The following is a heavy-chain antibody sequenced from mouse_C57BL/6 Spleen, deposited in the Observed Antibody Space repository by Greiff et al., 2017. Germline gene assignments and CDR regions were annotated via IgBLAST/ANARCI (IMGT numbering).Heavy chain of an antibody. CDR1: GYTFTSYW. Sequence: QVQLQQPGAELVMPGASVKLSCKASGYTFTSYWMHWVKQRPGQGLEWIGEIDPSDSYTNYNQKFKGKSTLTVDKSSSTAYMQLSRLTSEDSAVYYCARFTTVVANYFDYWGQGTTLTVSS. CDR2: IDPSDSYT. V-gene: IGHV1-69*01. J-gene: IGHJ2*01. D-gene: IGHD1-1*01. CDR3: ARFTTVVANYFDY.